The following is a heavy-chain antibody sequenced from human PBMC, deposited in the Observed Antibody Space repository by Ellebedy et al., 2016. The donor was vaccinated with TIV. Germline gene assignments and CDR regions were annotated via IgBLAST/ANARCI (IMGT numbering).Heavy chain of an antibody. CDR2: IGWNGATL. D-gene: IGHD5-12*01. V-gene: IGHV3-9*01. J-gene: IGHJ5*02. CDR1: GFTFGDYA. CDR3: ARAFDGNSGYDVPFDP. Sequence: PGGSLRLSCEASGFTFGDYAMHWVRQAPGKGLEWVSYIGWNGATLAYADSVKGRFTISRDNAKNSLYLQMNSLRAEDTAVYYCARAFDGNSGYDVPFDPWGQGILVTVSS.